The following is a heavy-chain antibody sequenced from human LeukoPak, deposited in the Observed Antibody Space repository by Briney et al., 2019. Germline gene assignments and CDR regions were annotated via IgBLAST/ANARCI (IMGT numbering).Heavy chain of an antibody. D-gene: IGHD6-6*01. CDR1: GFTFSSYA. Sequence: PGGSLRLSCAASGFTFSSYAMHWVRQAPGKGLEWVAVISYDGSNKYYADSVKGRFTISRDNSKNTLYLQMNSLRAEDTAVYYCARARAARGYFDYWGQGTLVTVSS. CDR3: ARARAARGYFDY. V-gene: IGHV3-30-3*01. J-gene: IGHJ4*02. CDR2: ISYDGSNK.